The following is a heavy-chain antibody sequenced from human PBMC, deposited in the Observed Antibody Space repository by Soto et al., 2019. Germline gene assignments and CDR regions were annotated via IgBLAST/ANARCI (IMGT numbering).Heavy chain of an antibody. J-gene: IGHJ6*02. D-gene: IGHD4-4*01. CDR1: GGSFSGYY. CDR2: INHSGST. CDR3: ARTVTFYYGMDV. Sequence: ASETLSLTCAVYGGSFSGYYWSWIRQPPGKGLEWIGEINHSGSTNYNPSLKSRVTISVDTSKNQFSLKLSSVTAADTAVYYCARTVTFYYGMDVWGQGTTVTVSS. V-gene: IGHV4-34*01.